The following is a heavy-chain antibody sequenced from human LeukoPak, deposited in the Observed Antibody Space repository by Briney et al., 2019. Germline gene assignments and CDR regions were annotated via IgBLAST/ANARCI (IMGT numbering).Heavy chain of an antibody. V-gene: IGHV3-21*01. CDR3: ARGDLRDGSGSSYYYMDV. CDR1: GFTFSSYS. J-gene: IGHJ6*03. CDR2: ISSSSSYI. D-gene: IGHD3-10*01. Sequence: GGFPRLSCAASGFTFSSYSMRWVRPDPGKGLEWVSSISSSSSYIYYADSVQGPFTISRDNAKNSLYLQMNSLRAEDTAVYYCARGDLRDGSGSSYYYMDVWGKGTRVTVSS.